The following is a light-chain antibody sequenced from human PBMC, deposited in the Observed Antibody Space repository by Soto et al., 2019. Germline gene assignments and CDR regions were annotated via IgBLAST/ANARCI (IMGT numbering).Light chain of an antibody. J-gene: IGKJ4*01. CDR3: QQRVNWPLT. CDR2: DAS. V-gene: IGKV3-11*01. Sequence: EIVLTQSPATLSLSPGERAALSCRASQTVNNFLAWYQHRPGQAPRLLIHDASRRATGIPARFSGSGSGTDFTLTISRLEPEDCAVYYCQQRVNWPLTFGGGTKVESK. CDR1: QTVNNF.